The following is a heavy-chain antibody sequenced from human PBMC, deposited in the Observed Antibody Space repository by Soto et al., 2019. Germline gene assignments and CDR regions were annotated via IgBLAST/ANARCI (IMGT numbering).Heavy chain of an antibody. CDR2: INPSGGST. D-gene: IGHD2-2*01. CDR1: GYTFTSYY. V-gene: IGHV1-46*03. Sequence: ASVKVSCKASGYTFTSYYMHWVRQPPGQGLEWMGIINPSGGSTRSAQKFQGRVTMTRDTSTSTVYMELSSLRSEDTAVDYCARDSFYCSSTSCYWADDYYYYYMDVWGKGTTVTVSS. CDR3: ARDSFYCSSTSCYWADDYYYYYMDV. J-gene: IGHJ6*03.